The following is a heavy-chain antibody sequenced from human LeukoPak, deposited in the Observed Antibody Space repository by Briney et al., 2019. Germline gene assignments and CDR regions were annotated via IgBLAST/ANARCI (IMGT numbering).Heavy chain of an antibody. J-gene: IGHJ4*02. CDR3: ASLQLLGRYYFDC. Sequence: RPSETLSLTCTVSGDSVTNNNYYWGWIRQPPGKGLEWIGGMYYTGSTYYNPSLKSRVTISVDTSKSQFSLRLTSVTATDTAVYYCASLQLLGRYYFDCXGQGTLVTVS. CDR2: MYYTGST. D-gene: IGHD6-6*01. CDR1: GDSVTNNNYY. V-gene: IGHV4-39*01.